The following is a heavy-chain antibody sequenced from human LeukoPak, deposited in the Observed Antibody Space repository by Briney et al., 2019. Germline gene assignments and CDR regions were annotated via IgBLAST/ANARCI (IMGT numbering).Heavy chain of an antibody. CDR3: ARDPAAADH. Sequence: PGGSLRLSCAASGFTFSSYAMSWVRQAPGKGLEWVANIKEDGSETYYVDSVKGRFTISRDNAKNSLYLQLSGLRAEDTAVYYCARDPAAADHWGQGTLVTVSS. D-gene: IGHD6-13*01. J-gene: IGHJ4*02. V-gene: IGHV3-7*01. CDR2: IKEDGSET. CDR1: GFTFSSYA.